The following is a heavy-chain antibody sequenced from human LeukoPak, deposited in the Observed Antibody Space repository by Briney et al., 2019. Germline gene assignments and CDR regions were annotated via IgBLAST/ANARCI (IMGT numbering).Heavy chain of an antibody. CDR1: GASITTGGHY. CDR3: ARRVGKYPTYYFDA. D-gene: IGHD1-1*01. V-gene: IGHV4-30-2*01. Sequence: SETLSLTCVLSGASITTGGHYWGWVRHHPGKGLEWIGYIYHRGNTNSNPSLKSRLSMTIDTSTNQFSLKLSSVTAAGTAIYYCARRVGKYPTYYFDAWGQGTLVTVSS. CDR2: IYHRGNT. J-gene: IGHJ4*02.